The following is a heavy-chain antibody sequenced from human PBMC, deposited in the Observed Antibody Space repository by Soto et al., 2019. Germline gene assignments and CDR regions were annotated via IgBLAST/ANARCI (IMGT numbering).Heavy chain of an antibody. CDR3: ARDGESGRIRVAFDI. D-gene: IGHD1-26*01. V-gene: IGHV1-18*01. CDR1: GYTFTSYG. J-gene: IGHJ3*02. Sequence: ASVKVSCKASGYTFTSYGISWVRQAPGQGLDWMGWISAYNGNTNYAQKLQGRVTMTTDTSTSTAYMELRSLRSDDTAVYYCARDGESGRIRVAFDIWGQGTMVTVSS. CDR2: ISAYNGNT.